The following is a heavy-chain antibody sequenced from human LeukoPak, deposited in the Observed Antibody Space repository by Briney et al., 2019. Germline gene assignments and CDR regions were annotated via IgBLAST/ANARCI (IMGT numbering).Heavy chain of an antibody. CDR3: ARPHYRQYIQH. D-gene: IGHD3-10*01. CDR1: GGSFSGYY. CDR2: INHSGST. V-gene: IGHV4-34*01. J-gene: IGHJ1*01. Sequence: SETLSLTCAVYGGSFSGYYWSWIRQPPGKGLEWIGEINHSGSTNYNPSLKSRVTISVDTSKNQFSLKLSSVTAADTAVYYCARPHYRQYIQHWGQGTLVTVSS.